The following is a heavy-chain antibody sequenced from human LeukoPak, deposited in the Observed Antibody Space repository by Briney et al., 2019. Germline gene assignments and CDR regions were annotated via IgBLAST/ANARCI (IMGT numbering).Heavy chain of an antibody. J-gene: IGHJ3*02. D-gene: IGHD3/OR15-3a*01. V-gene: IGHV1-69*04. CDR3: ASPWTSENAFDI. CDR2: IIPIFGIA. Sequence: AASVEVSCKASGGTFSSYAISWVRQAPGQGLEWMGRIIPIFGIANYAQKFQGRVTITADKSTSTAYMELSSLRSEDTAVYYCASPWTSENAFDIWGQGTMVTVSS. CDR1: GGTFSSYA.